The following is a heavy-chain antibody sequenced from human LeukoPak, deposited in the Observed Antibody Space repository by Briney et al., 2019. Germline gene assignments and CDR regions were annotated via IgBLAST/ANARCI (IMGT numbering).Heavy chain of an antibody. Sequence: SSETLSLTCTVSGGSITNNYWTWVRQPPGNRLEWIGNVYYSGGSHYNPSLKSRVTIPLDTSKNQISLRLNFVTPADTAVYFCAKGSGWLPEYWGQGILVTVSS. J-gene: IGHJ4*02. CDR3: AKGSGWLPEY. CDR2: VYYSGGS. V-gene: IGHV4-59*01. D-gene: IGHD2/OR15-2a*01. CDR1: GGSITNNY.